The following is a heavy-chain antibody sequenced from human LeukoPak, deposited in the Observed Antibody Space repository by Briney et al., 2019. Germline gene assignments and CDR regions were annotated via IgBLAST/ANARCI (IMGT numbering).Heavy chain of an antibody. V-gene: IGHV3-30-3*01. D-gene: IGHD2-2*01. J-gene: IGHJ4*02. CDR1: GFTFSSYA. CDR2: ISYDGSNK. CDR3: ARGPVPAAMLDY. Sequence: GRSLRLSCAASGFTFSSYAMHWVRQAPGKGLEWVAVISYDGSNKYYADSVKGRFTISRDNSKNTLYLQMYSLRAEDTAVYYCARGPVPAAMLDYWGQGTLVTVSS.